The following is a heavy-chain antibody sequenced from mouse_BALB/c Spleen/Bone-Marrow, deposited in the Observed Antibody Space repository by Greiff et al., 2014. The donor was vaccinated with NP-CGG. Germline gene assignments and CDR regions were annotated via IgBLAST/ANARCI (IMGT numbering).Heavy chain of an antibody. V-gene: IGHV1-37*01. CDR2: INPYNGNP. CDR1: GYSFTGSF. Sequence: EVQLQQSGPELVKPGASVKISCKASGYSFTGSFMNWVKQSHGKSLEWIGRINPYNGNPFYNQKFKGKATLTVDKSSSTAHMELLSLTSEDSAVYYCGRGNYDYDSWFGYWGQGTLVTVSA. J-gene: IGHJ3*01. CDR3: GRGNYDYDSWFGY. D-gene: IGHD2-4*01.